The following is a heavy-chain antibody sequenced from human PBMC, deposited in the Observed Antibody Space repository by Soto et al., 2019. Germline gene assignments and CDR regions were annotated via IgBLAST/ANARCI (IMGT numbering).Heavy chain of an antibody. V-gene: IGHV1-69*13. CDR1: GGTFSSYA. CDR2: IIPIFGTA. J-gene: IGHJ3*02. D-gene: IGHD2-2*01. Sequence: RASVKVSCKASGGTFSSYAISWVRQAPGQGLEWMGGIIPIFGTANYAQKFQGRVTITADESTSTAYMELSSLRSEDTAVYYCARGPTTRHDAFDIWGQGTMVTVSS. CDR3: ARGPTTRHDAFDI.